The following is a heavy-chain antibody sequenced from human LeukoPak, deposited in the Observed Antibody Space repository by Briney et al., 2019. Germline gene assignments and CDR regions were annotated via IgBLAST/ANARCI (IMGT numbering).Heavy chain of an antibody. CDR3: ARTVPGYPDDYLDY. CDR2: MNQDGSAI. CDR1: GFTFSRHW. V-gene: IGHV3-7*01. D-gene: IGHD6-19*01. Sequence: GGSLRLSCAASGFTFSRHWMSWVRQAPGKGLERVAHMNQDGSAIYSVDSVKGRFTISRDNDKNSLYLQMNGLTVADTAVYYCARTVPGYPDDYLDYWGQGTLVTVSS. J-gene: IGHJ4*02.